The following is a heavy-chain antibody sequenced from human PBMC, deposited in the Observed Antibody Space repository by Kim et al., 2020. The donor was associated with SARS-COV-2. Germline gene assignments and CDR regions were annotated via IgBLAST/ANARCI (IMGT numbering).Heavy chain of an antibody. CDR2: INPSGGST. J-gene: IGHJ6*02. Sequence: ASVKVSCKASGYTFTSYYMHWVRQAPGQGLEWMGIINPSGGSTSYAQKFQGRVTMTRDTSTSTVYMELSSLRSEDTAVYYCASPLTYNGLYYYGMDVWGQGTTVTVSS. CDR1: GYTFTSYY. D-gene: IGHD1-1*01. CDR3: ASPLTYNGLYYYGMDV. V-gene: IGHV1-46*01.